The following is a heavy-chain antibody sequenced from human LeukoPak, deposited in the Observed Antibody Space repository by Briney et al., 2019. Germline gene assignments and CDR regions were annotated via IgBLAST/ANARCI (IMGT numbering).Heavy chain of an antibody. CDR2: INHSGST. J-gene: IGHJ4*02. V-gene: IGHV4-34*01. Sequence: SETLSLTCAVYGGSFSGYYWSWIRQPPGKGLEWIGEINHSGSTNYNPSLKSRVTISVDTSKNQFSLKLSSVTAADTAAYYCARHLSETTVVTPQYYFDYWGQGTLVTVSS. CDR1: GGSFSGYY. CDR3: ARHLSETTVVTPQYYFDY. D-gene: IGHD4-23*01.